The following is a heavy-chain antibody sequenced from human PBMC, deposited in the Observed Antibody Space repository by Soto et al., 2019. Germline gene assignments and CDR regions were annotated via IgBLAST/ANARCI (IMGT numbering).Heavy chain of an antibody. J-gene: IGHJ4*02. CDR2: IYYSGST. D-gene: IGHD3-22*01. CDR3: ARGSTYDSSGYSKPTPFDY. V-gene: IGHV4-59*01. Sequence: PSETLSLTCTVSGGSISSYYWSWIRQPPGKGLEWIGYIYYSGSTNYNPSLKSRVTISVDTSKNQFSLKLSSVTAADTAVYYCARGSTYDSSGYSKPTPFDYWGQGTLVTVSS. CDR1: GGSISSYY.